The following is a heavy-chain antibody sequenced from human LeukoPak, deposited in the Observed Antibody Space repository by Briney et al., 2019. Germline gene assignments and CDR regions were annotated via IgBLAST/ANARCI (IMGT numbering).Heavy chain of an antibody. V-gene: IGHV4-34*01. D-gene: IGHD3-22*01. CDR3: ARGDPIYYDSSGYSY. Sequence: SETLSLTCTVSGGSISSYYWSWIRQPPGKGLEWIGEINHSGSTNYNPSLKSRVTISVDTSKNQFSLKLSSVTAADTAVYYCARGDPIYYDSSGYSYWGQGTLVTVSS. CDR2: INHSGST. J-gene: IGHJ4*02. CDR1: GGSISSYY.